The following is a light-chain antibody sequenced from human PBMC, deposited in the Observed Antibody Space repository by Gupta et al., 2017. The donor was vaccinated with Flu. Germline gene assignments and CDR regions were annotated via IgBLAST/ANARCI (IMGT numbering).Light chain of an antibody. CDR2: EVS. CDR3: SSYAGSNNLRV. Sequence: QSALTQPPSASGSPGQSVTISCTGTSSDVGGYNYVSWYQQHPGKAPKLMIYEVSKRPSGVPDRFSGSKSSNTASLTVSGLQAEDEADYYCSSYAGSNNLRVFGTGTKVTVL. V-gene: IGLV2-8*01. CDR1: SSDVGGYNY. J-gene: IGLJ1*01.